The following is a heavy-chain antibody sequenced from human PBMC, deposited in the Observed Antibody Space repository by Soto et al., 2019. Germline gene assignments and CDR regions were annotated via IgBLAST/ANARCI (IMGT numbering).Heavy chain of an antibody. D-gene: IGHD1-26*01. Sequence: SETLYLTCTVSGGSISSHYRSWVRQAPGKGLEWIGHIYYRGSTSYNPSLRSRSTISVDTSNNQFSLKLNSVTTADTAVYYCARDGREASGMDVWGQGTKVTVSS. J-gene: IGHJ6*02. V-gene: IGHV4-59*11. CDR1: GGSISSHY. CDR2: IYYRGST. CDR3: ARDGREASGMDV.